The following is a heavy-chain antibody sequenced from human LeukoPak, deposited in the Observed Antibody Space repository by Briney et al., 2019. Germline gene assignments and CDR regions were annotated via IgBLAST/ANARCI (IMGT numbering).Heavy chain of an antibody. CDR1: GDSISSGDYY. V-gene: IGHV4-30-2*01. CDR3: ARDNGFGELLFDY. CDR2: IYRSGST. D-gene: IGHD3-10*01. J-gene: IGHJ4*02. Sequence: SQTLSLTCTVSGDSISSGDYYWSWIRQPPGKGLEWIGYIYRSGSTFYNPSLKSRVTISVDRSKNQFSLKLSSVTAADTAVYYCARDNGFGELLFDYWGQGTLVTVSS.